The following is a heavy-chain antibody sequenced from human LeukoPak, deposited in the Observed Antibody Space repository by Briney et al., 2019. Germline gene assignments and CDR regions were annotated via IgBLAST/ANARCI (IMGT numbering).Heavy chain of an antibody. J-gene: IGHJ4*02. Sequence: GGSLRLSCAASGFTVSSNYMSWVRQAPGKGLEWVSVIYSGGSTYYADSVKGRFTISRDNSKNTLYLQMNSLRAEDTAVYYCARSGTFTNTGALWGQGTLDTVSS. D-gene: IGHD3-10*01. CDR1: GFTVSSNY. CDR2: IYSGGST. CDR3: ARSGTFTNTGAL. V-gene: IGHV3-53*01.